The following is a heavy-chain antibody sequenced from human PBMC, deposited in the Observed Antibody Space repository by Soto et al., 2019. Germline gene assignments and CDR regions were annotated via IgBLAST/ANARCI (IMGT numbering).Heavy chain of an antibody. Sequence: TLSLTCTVSGGAIRNSIYYWGWIRQPPGKGLEWIGTIYYDGSVAYSPSLKSRVTLSVDTSRNHFSVKINSVTAADTAVYFCARHRIAVAGPLDYWGQGTLVTVSS. CDR3: ARHRIAVAGPLDY. CDR1: GGAIRNSIYY. CDR2: IYYDGSV. D-gene: IGHD6-19*01. V-gene: IGHV4-39*01. J-gene: IGHJ4*02.